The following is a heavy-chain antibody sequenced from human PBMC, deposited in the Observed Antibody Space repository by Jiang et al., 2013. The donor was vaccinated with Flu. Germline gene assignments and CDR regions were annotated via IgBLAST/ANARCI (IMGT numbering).Heavy chain of an antibody. CDR2: ISAYNGNT. CDR3: ARDRPYYYDSSGALDYYYGMDV. D-gene: IGHD3-22*01. V-gene: IGHV1-18*04. J-gene: IGHJ6*02. CDR1: GYTFTSYG. Sequence: KKPGASVKVSCKASGYTFTSYGISWVRQAPGQGLEWMGWISAYNGNTNYAQKLQGRVTMTTDTSTSTAYMELRSLRSDDTAVYYCARDRPYYYDSSGALDYYYGMDVWGQGTTVTVSS.